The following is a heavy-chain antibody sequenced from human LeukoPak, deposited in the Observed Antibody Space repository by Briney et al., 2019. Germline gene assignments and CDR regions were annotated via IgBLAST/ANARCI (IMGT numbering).Heavy chain of an antibody. CDR2: VSNSGDYI. CDR1: GFTFSSYW. J-gene: IGHJ4*02. V-gene: IGHV3-21*06. Sequence: GGSLRLSCAASGFTFSSYWMSWVRQAPGKGLEWVSSVSNSGDYIHYADSVKGRFTISRDNSKNSLYLQMNSLRAEDTAVYYCARALIGYYFDYWGQGTLVTVSS. D-gene: IGHD2-8*01. CDR3: ARALIGYYFDY.